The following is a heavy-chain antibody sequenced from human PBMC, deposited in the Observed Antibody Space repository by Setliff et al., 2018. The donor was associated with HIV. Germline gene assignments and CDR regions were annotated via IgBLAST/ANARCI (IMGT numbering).Heavy chain of an antibody. J-gene: IGHJ4*02. CDR3: AAFLVSPVTTQDY. Sequence: SETLSLTCAVSGGSIRSSGYSWSWIRQPPGKGLEWIGEIYHSGSTNYNPSLKSRVTISVDTSKNQFSLKLSSVTAADTAVYYCAAFLVSPVTTQDYWGQGTPVTVSS. CDR2: IYHSGST. V-gene: IGHV4-30-2*02. D-gene: IGHD4-17*01. CDR1: GGSIRSSGYS.